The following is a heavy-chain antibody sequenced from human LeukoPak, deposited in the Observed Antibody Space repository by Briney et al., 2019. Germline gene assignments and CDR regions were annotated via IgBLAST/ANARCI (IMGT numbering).Heavy chain of an antibody. Sequence: GGSLRLSCAASGFTFSSYGKHWVRQAPGKGLEWVAFIRYDGSNKYYADSVKGRFTISRDNSKNTLYLQMNSLRAEDTAVYYCAKDKEPVDIGVEYYFDYWGQGTLVTVSS. CDR2: IRYDGSNK. V-gene: IGHV3-30*02. D-gene: IGHD2-2*02. CDR3: AKDKEPVDIGVEYYFDY. CDR1: GFTFSSYG. J-gene: IGHJ4*02.